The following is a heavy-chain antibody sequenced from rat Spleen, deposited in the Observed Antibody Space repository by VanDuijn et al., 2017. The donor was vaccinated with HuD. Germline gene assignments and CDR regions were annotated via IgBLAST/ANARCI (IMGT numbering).Heavy chain of an antibody. CDR2: IRYDGNNT. D-gene: IGHD4-4*01. J-gene: IGHJ3*01. Sequence: EVQLVESGGGLEQPGRSLKLSCAASGFTFSNYGMAWVRQAPTKGLDWVATIRYDGNNTYYGDSVKGRFTISRDNAESTLSLQMDSLRSEDSATYYCARLGNSGFGNWFAYWGQGTLVTVSS. V-gene: IGHV5-29*01. CDR3: ARLGNSGFGNWFAY. CDR1: GFTFSNYG.